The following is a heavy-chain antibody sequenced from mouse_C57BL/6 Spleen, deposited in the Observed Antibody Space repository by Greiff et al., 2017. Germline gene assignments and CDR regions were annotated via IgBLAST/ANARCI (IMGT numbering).Heavy chain of an antibody. D-gene: IGHD1-1*01. CDR3: ARGYGSRMGDYFDY. Sequence: EVQLQQSGPELVKPGASVKIPCKASGYTFTDYNMDWVKQSHGKSLEWIGDINPNNGGTIYNQKFKGKATLTVDKSSSTAYMELRSLTSEDTAVYYCARGYGSRMGDYFDYWGQGTTLTVSS. CDR2: INPNNGGT. J-gene: IGHJ2*01. V-gene: IGHV1-18*01. CDR1: GYTFTDYN.